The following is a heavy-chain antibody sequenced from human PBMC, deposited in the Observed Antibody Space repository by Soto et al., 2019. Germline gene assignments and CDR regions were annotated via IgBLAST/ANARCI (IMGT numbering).Heavy chain of an antibody. CDR1: GFSFSTYG. Sequence: QVHLVESGGGVVQPGRSLRLSCAASGFSFSTYGMHWVRQAPGKGLEWVAFISNDGSNKYYADSVKGRFTISRDNSKNTLDLQMNSLRAEDTAVYYCAKGCGNFWAFDYWGQGTLVTVSS. CDR3: AKGCGNFWAFDY. D-gene: IGHD1-26*01. J-gene: IGHJ4*02. CDR2: ISNDGSNK. V-gene: IGHV3-30*18.